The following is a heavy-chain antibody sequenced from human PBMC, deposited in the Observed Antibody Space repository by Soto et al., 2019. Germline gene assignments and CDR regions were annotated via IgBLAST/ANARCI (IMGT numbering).Heavy chain of an antibody. D-gene: IGHD2-21*02. CDR3: ARDRTANSYYYHGMDV. CDR1: GFTFSSYA. Sequence: EVQLLESGGGLVQPGGSLRLSCAASGFTFSSYAMSWVRQAPGKGLEWVSAISGSGGSTYYADSVKGRFTISRDNSKNSLYLQMNSLRAEDTAIYYCARDRTANSYYYHGMDVWGQGTTVTVSS. J-gene: IGHJ6*02. V-gene: IGHV3-23*01. CDR2: ISGSGGST.